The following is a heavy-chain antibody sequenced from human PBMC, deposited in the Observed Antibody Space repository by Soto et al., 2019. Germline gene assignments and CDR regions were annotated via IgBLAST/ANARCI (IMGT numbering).Heavy chain of an antibody. V-gene: IGHV1-69*06. Sequence: SVKVSCKASGGTFSSYAISWVRQAPGQGLEWMGGIIPIFGTANYAQKFQGRVTITADKSTSSAYMELSSLRSEDTAVYYCARDSGSYSYHYYGLDVWGQGNPGHRLL. CDR2: IIPIFGTA. CDR3: ARDSGSYSYHYYGLDV. CDR1: GGTFSSYA. D-gene: IGHD1-26*01. J-gene: IGHJ6*02.